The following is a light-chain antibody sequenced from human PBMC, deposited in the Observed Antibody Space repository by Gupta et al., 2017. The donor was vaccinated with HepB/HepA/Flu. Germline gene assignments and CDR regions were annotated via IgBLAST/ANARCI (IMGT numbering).Light chain of an antibody. CDR3: MQGLHPPRT. Sequence: DIVMTQFPLSLPVTPGAPASISCRSSQSLLNSNGYHYLDWYVQKPGQSPQLLISVVSLRASGVPDRFSGSGSGTDFTLTISRVEAEDVGVYYCMQGLHPPRTFGGGTKVEIK. CDR1: QSLLNSNGYHY. V-gene: IGKV2-28*01. CDR2: VVS. J-gene: IGKJ4*01.